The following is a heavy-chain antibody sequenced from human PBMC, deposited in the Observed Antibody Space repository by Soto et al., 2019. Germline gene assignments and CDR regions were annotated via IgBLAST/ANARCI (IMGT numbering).Heavy chain of an antibody. D-gene: IGHD2-15*01. CDR3: ARDGYCSGGSFYSVPVFDY. V-gene: IGHV3-33*01. CDR1: GFTFSSYG. CDR2: IWYAGSNK. J-gene: IGHJ4*02. Sequence: QVQLVESGGGVVQPGRSLRLSCAASGFTFSSYGMHWVRQAPGEGLEWGAVIWYAGSNKYYADSVKGRFTISRDNSKNPLYLQMNSLRAEDTAVYSCARDGYCSGGSFYSVPVFDYWGQGTLVSVSS.